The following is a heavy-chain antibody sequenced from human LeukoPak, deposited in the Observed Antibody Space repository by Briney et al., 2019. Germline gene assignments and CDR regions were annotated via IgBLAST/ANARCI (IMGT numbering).Heavy chain of an antibody. J-gene: IGHJ4*02. V-gene: IGHV4-4*07. CDR2: IYTDGST. CDR3: TRAPSGCGGTCAFDY. CDR1: GGSTSNSF. D-gene: IGHD2-15*01. Sequence: PSETLSLTCTVSGGSTSNSFWSWIRQPAGKGLEWIGRIYTDGSTNSNPSLRSRLTMSLDTSKNQSSLKLTSVTAADTAVYFCTRAPSGCGGTCAFDYWGQGTLVTVSS.